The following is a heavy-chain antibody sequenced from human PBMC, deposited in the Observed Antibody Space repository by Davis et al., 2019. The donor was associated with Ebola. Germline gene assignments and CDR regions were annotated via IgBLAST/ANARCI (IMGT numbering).Heavy chain of an antibody. CDR1: GGSFSGYY. CDR2: INHSGST. V-gene: IGHV4-34*01. Sequence: PSETLSLTCAVYGGSFSGYYWSWIRQPPGKGLEWIGEINHSGSTNYNPSLKSRVTKSVDTSKNQFSLKLSSVTAADTAVYYCARGVNWFDPWGQGTLVTVSS. J-gene: IGHJ5*02. CDR3: ARGVNWFDP.